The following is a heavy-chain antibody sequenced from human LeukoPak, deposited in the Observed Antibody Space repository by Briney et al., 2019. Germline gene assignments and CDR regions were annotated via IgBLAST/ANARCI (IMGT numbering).Heavy chain of an antibody. Sequence: SETLSLTCAVYGGSFSGYYWSWIRQPPGKGLEWIGEINHSGSTNYNPSLKSRVTISVDTSKNQFSLKLSSVTAADTAVYYCARVSRYGSNYYYMDVWGKGTTVTVSS. CDR2: INHSGST. D-gene: IGHD3-10*01. J-gene: IGHJ6*03. CDR3: ARVSRYGSNYYYMDV. V-gene: IGHV4-34*01. CDR1: GGSFSGYY.